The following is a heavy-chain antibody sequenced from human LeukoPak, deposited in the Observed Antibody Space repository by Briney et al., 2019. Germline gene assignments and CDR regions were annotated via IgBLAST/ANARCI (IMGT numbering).Heavy chain of an antibody. J-gene: IGHJ4*02. V-gene: IGHV3-53*01. CDR1: GFTVSSNY. CDR2: IYSGDST. CDR3: ARDSSGWCFDY. Sequence: QPGGSLRLSCAASGFTVSSNYMSWVRQAPGKGLEWVSFIYSGDSTYYADSVKGRFTISRDNSKNTLYLQMNSLRAEDTAVYYCARDSSGWCFDYWGQGTLVTVSS. D-gene: IGHD6-19*01.